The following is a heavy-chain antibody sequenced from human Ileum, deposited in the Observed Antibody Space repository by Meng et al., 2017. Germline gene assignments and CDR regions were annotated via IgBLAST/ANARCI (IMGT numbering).Heavy chain of an antibody. D-gene: IGHD3-22*01. CDR1: GGSFSANY. J-gene: IGHJ4*02. CDR3: ASARYDN. Sequence: QVQLQQWGAGLLKPSETLSLTCVVYGGSFSANYWTWIRQPPGKGLEWIGEINHRGSTNYKPSFKSRVTISVDTSKKQFSLKLTSVTAADTAVYYCASARYDNWGQGTLVTVSS. CDR2: INHRGST. V-gene: IGHV4-34*01.